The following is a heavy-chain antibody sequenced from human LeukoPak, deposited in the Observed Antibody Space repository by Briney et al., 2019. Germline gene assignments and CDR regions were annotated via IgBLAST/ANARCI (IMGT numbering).Heavy chain of an antibody. J-gene: IGHJ4*02. CDR3: ARDSFDSSGCYNY. V-gene: IGHV4-31*03. D-gene: IGHD3-22*01. CDR1: GGSISSGGYY. CDR2: IYYSGST. Sequence: SETLSLTCTVSGGSISSGGYYWSWIRQHPGRGLEWIGYIYYSGSTYYNPSLKSRDTISVDTSKNQFSLKLSSVTAADTAVYYCARDSFDSSGCYNYWGQGTLVTVSS.